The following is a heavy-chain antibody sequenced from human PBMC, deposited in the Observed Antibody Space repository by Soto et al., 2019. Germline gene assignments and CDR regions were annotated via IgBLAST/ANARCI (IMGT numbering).Heavy chain of an antibody. J-gene: IGHJ4*02. V-gene: IGHV1-18*01. CDR3: ARDKGQYCSGGSCYSGY. Sequence: ASVKVSCKASGYTFTSYGISWVRQAPGQGLEWMGWISAYNGNTNYAQKLQGRATMTTDTSTSTAYMELRSLRSDDTAVYYCARDKGQYCSGGSCYSGYWGQGTLVTVS. CDR2: ISAYNGNT. CDR1: GYTFTSYG. D-gene: IGHD2-15*01.